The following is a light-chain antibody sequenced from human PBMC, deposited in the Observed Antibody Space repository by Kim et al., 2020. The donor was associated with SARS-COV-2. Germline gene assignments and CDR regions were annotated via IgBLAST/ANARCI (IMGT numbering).Light chain of an antibody. Sequence: SYELTQPPSVSVAPGKTARITCGGNNIGSKSVHWYQQKPGQAPVLVIYYDSDRPSGIPERFSGSNSGNTATLTISRVEAGDEADYYCQVWDSSSDPRIWVFGGGTKLTVL. CDR2: YDS. CDR1: NIGSKS. J-gene: IGLJ3*02. CDR3: QVWDSSSDPRIWV. V-gene: IGLV3-21*04.